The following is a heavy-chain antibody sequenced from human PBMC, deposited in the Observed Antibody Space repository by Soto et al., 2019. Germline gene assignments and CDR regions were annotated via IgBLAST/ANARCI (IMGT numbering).Heavy chain of an antibody. CDR1: GGSFSGYY. D-gene: IGHD3-22*01. CDR2: INHSGST. Sequence: TLSLTCAVYGGSFSGYYWSWIRQPPGKGLEWIGEINHSGSTNYNPSLKSRVTISVDTSKNQFSLKLSSVTAADTAVYYCARADYYDSSGYYRNWFDPWGQGTLVTVSS. V-gene: IGHV4-34*01. J-gene: IGHJ5*02. CDR3: ARADYYDSSGYYRNWFDP.